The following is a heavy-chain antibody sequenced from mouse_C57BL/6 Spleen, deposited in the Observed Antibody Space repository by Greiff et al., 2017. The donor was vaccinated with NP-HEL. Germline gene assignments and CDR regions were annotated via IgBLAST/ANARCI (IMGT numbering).Heavy chain of an antibody. D-gene: IGHD1-1*01. CDR2: IDPSDSET. V-gene: IGHV1-52*01. J-gene: IGHJ2*01. CDR3: ARGVYYGSSYGY. Sequence: QVQLQQPGAELVRPGSSVKLSCKASGYTFTSYWMHWVKQRPIQGLEWIGNIDPSDSETHYNQQFKDKATLTVDTSSSTAYMQLSSLTSEDSAVYYGARGVYYGSSYGYWGQGTTLTVSS. CDR1: GYTFTSYW.